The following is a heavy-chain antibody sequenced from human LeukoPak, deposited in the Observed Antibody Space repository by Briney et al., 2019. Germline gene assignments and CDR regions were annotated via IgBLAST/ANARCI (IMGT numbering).Heavy chain of an antibody. V-gene: IGHV1-18*01. CDR2: ISAYDGNT. D-gene: IGHD1-26*01. CDR1: GYTFTNHG. J-gene: IGHJ4*02. CDR3: ARDGRFAAYEPDY. Sequence: ASVKVSCKASGYTFTNHGITWVRQAPGQGLEWVGWISAYDGNTNYAQKFQGRVTMTTDTSTSTAHMELRSLRYDDTAVYYCARDGRFAAYEPDYWGQGTLVTVSS.